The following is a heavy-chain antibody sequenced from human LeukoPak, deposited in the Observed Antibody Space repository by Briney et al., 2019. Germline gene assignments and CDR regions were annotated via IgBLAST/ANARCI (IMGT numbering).Heavy chain of an antibody. CDR3: AKGLSPDGSGSSDY. CDR2: ISYDGSNK. CDR1: GFTFSSYA. D-gene: IGHD3-10*01. J-gene: IGHJ4*02. V-gene: IGHV3-30*04. Sequence: PGGSLRLSCAASGFTFSSYAIHWVRQAPGKGLEWVAVISYDGSNKYYADSVKGRFTISRDNSKNTLYLQMNSLRAEDTALYYCAKGLSPDGSGSSDYWGQGTLVTVSS.